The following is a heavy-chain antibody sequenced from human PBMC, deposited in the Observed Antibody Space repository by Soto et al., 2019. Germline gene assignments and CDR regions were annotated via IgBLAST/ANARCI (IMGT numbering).Heavy chain of an antibody. CDR3: ARRYYYGSGSYYPNWFDP. Sequence: SETLSLTCAVYGGSFSGYYWSWIRQPPGKGLEWIGEINHSGSTNYNPSLKSRVTISVDTSKNQFSLKLSSVTAADTAVYYCARRYYYGSGSYYPNWFDPWGQGTLVTVSS. CDR2: INHSGST. D-gene: IGHD3-10*01. V-gene: IGHV4-34*01. J-gene: IGHJ5*02. CDR1: GGSFSGYY.